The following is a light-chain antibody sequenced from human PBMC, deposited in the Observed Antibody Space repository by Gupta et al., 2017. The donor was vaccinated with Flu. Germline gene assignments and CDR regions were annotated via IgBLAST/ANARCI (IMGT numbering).Light chain of an antibody. V-gene: IGLV2-14*01. Sequence: QSALTQPASVSGSPGQSITISCTGTSSDVGRSNCVSWYQQHPGKAPKLIIYDVSYRPSGVSSRFSGSKSGNTASLTISGLEAEDETDYYCSSYTSTNTFYVFGTGTKVTVL. CDR1: SSDVGRSNC. CDR3: SSYTSTNTFYV. CDR2: DVS. J-gene: IGLJ1*01.